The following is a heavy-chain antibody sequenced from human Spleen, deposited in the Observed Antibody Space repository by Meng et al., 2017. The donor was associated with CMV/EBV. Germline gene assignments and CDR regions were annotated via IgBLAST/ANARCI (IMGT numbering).Heavy chain of an antibody. D-gene: IGHD6-19*01. CDR1: GFTFSDYY. CDR2: IYSGGNT. V-gene: IGHV3-53*03. CDR3: ARGGSGWAP. Sequence: GESLKISCAASGFTFSDYYMSWVRQPPGKGLEFVSVIYSGGNTYYADSVKGRFTISRDTANNTLYLHMNSLRAEDTAVYYCARGGSGWAPWGQGTLVTVSS. J-gene: IGHJ5*02.